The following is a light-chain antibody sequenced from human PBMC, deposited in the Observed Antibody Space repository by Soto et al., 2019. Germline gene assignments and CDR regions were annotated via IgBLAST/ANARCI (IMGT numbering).Light chain of an antibody. V-gene: IGKV1-39*01. CDR1: ESITSY. CDR3: QETYSSLT. J-gene: IGKJ4*01. CDR2: AAS. Sequence: DLQMTQSPLSLSASVGDRVTITCRASESITSYLNWYQQKPGKAPKLLIYAASSLHTGVPSRFSGSGFATDFTHTISSLQPEDVATYCCQETYSSLTFGGGTKVDI.